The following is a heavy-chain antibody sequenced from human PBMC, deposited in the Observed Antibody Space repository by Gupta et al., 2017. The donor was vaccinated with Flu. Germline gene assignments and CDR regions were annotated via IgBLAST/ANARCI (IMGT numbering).Heavy chain of an antibody. CDR3: ARDGDSSAFDI. CDR2: IYSGGST. Sequence: EVQLVESGGGLVQPGGSLRLSCAASGCTVSSNYMSWVRQAPGKGLEWVSVIYSGGSTYYGDSVKGRFAISRDNSKNTLYLQMNSLRAEDTAVYYCARDGDSSAFDIWCQGTMVTVSS. V-gene: IGHV3-66*02. J-gene: IGHJ3*02. CDR1: GCTVSSNY. D-gene: IGHD3-22*01.